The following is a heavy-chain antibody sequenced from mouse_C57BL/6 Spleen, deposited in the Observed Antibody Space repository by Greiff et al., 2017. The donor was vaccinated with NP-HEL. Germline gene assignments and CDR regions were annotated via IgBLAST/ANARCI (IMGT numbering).Heavy chain of an antibody. CDR3: AREGYDEYYYAMDY. CDR2: INYDGSST. CDR1: GFTFSDYY. D-gene: IGHD2-2*01. V-gene: IGHV5-16*01. J-gene: IGHJ4*01. Sequence: EVKLMESEGGLVQPGSSMKLSCTASGFTFSDYYMAWVRQVPEKGLEWVANINYDGSSTYYLDSLKSRFIISRDNAKNILYLQMSSLKSEDTATYYCAREGYDEYYYAMDYWGQGTSVTVSS.